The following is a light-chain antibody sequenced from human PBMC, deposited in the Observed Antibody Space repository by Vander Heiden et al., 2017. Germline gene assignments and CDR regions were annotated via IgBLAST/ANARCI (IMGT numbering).Light chain of an antibody. CDR2: DDN. CDR1: SGSIASNY. V-gene: IGLV6-57*01. Sequence: NFMLTQPHSVSASPRKTVTISCTRSSGSIASNYVQWYQQRPGSSPTTVIYDDNQRPSGVPDRFSGAIDSSSNSASPTISGLKTEDEADYYCQSYDSSNQWVFGGGTKLTVL. J-gene: IGLJ3*02. CDR3: QSYDSSNQWV.